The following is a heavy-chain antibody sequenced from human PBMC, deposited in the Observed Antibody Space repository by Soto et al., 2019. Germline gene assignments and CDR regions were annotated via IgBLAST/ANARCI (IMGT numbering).Heavy chain of an antibody. Sequence: GGSLRLSCTASGFTFGDYAMSWFRQAPGKGLEWVGFIRSKAYGGTTEYAASVKGRFTISRDDSKSIAYLQMNSLKTEDTAVYYCTRDPIDYSTAEYFQHWGQGTLVTVSS. CDR2: IRSKAYGGTT. J-gene: IGHJ1*01. CDR3: TRDPIDYSTAEYFQH. CDR1: GFTFGDYA. D-gene: IGHD4-4*01. V-gene: IGHV3-49*03.